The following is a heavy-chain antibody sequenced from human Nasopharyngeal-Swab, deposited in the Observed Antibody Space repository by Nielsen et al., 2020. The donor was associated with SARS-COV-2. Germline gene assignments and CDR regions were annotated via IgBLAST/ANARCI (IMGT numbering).Heavy chain of an antibody. D-gene: IGHD3-16*02. V-gene: IGHV3-33*01. CDR3: AREQMITFGGVIVTGYFDY. CDR2: IWYDGSNK. J-gene: IGHJ4*02. Sequence: WIRQPPGKGLAWVAVIWYDGSNKYYAYSVKGRFTISRDNSKNTLYLQMNSLRAEDTAVYYCAREQMITFGGVIVTGYFDYWGQGTLVTVSS.